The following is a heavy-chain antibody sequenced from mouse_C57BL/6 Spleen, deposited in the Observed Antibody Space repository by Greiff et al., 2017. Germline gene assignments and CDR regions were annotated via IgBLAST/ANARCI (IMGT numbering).Heavy chain of an antibody. CDR2: IDPSDSET. J-gene: IGHJ4*01. CDR1: GYTFTSYW. Sequence: QVQLQQPGAELVRPGSSVKLSCKASGYTFTSYWMHWVKQRPIQGLEWIGNIDPSDSETHYNQKFKDKATLTVDKSSSTAYMQLSSLTSEDSAVYYCARKGTMGKGAMDYWGQGTSVTVSS. CDR3: ARKGTMGKGAMDY. D-gene: IGHD2-14*01. V-gene: IGHV1-52*01.